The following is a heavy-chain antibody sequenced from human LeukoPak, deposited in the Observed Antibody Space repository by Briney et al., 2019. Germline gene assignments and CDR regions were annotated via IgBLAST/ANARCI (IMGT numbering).Heavy chain of an antibody. CDR2: IYHSGST. V-gene: IGHV4-38-2*02. D-gene: IGHD6-13*01. CDR3: ARAHSTSIAAAGLYYYYMDV. Sequence: SETLSLTCTVSGYSISSGSCWGWIRQPPGEGLDWIGSIYHSGSTFYNPSLKSRVTISVDTSKNQFSLKLSSVTAADTAVYYCARAHSTSIAAAGLYYYYMDVWGKGTTVTVSS. CDR1: GYSISSGSC. J-gene: IGHJ6*03.